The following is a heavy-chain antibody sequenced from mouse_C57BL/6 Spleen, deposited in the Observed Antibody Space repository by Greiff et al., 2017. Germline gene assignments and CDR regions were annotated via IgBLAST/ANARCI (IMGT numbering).Heavy chain of an antibody. CDR2: INPSTGGT. Sequence: VQLQQSGPELVKPGASVKISCKASGYSFTGYYMNWVKQSPEKSLEWIGEINPSTGGTTYNQKFKAKATLTVDKSSRTAYMQLKSLTSEDSAVYYCANGNYDAMDYWGQGTSVTVSS. D-gene: IGHD2-1*01. J-gene: IGHJ4*01. CDR3: ANGNYDAMDY. V-gene: IGHV1-42*01. CDR1: GYSFTGYY.